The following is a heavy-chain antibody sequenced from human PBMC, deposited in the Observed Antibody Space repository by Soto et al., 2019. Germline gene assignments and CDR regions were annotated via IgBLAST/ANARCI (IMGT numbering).Heavy chain of an antibody. CDR3: AREAGAEGEACWFDP. J-gene: IGHJ5*02. CDR1: GFTFSSYG. CDR2: IWYDGSNK. Sequence: QVQLVESGGGVVQPGRSLRLSCAASGFTFSSYGMHWVRQAPGKGLEWVAVIWYDGSNKYYADSVKGRFTISRDNSKNTLYLQMNSLRAEDTAVYYCAREAGAEGEACWFDPWGQGTLVTVSS. V-gene: IGHV3-33*01. D-gene: IGHD3-10*01.